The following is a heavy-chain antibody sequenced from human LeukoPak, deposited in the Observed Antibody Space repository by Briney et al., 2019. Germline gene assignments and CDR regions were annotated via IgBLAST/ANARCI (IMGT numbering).Heavy chain of an antibody. D-gene: IGHD1-7*01. CDR1: GGSFSGYY. J-gene: IGHJ4*02. CDR3: AREVTGTTRPFDY. CDR2: INHSGST. Sequence: SETLPLTCAVYGGSFSGYYWSWIRQPPGKGLEWIGEINHSGSTNYNPSLKSRVTISADTSKNQFSLKLSSVTAADTAVYYCAREVTGTTRPFDYWGQGTLVTVSS. V-gene: IGHV4-34*01.